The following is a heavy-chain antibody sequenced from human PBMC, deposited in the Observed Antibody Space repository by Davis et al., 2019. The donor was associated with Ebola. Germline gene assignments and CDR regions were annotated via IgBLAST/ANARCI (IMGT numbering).Heavy chain of an antibody. CDR1: GGSISSGGYY. V-gene: IGHV4-31*03. CDR2: IYYSGST. Sequence: SETLSLTCTVSGGSISSGGYYWSWIRQHPGKGLEWIGYIYYSGSTYYNPSLKSRVTISVDTSKNQFSLKLSSVTAADTAVYYCARRYSHRYYFDYWGQGTLVTVSS. CDR3: ARRYSHRYYFDY. J-gene: IGHJ4*02. D-gene: IGHD1-1*01.